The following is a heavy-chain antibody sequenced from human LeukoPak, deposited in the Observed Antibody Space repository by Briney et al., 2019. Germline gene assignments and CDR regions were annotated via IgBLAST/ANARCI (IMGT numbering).Heavy chain of an antibody. CDR1: RFTFSSYI. V-gene: IGHV3-48*01. CDR3: ARDRLGQQLVDY. CDR2: ISSSSSII. J-gene: IGHJ4*02. Sequence: PGGGLRLSCAPSRFTFSSYIMNSVRQTPEKGLEWVSYISSSSSIIYYADSVKGRFTTSRDNAKNSLYLQMNSLRAEDTAVYYCARDRLGQQLVDYWGQGTLVTVSS. D-gene: IGHD6-13*01.